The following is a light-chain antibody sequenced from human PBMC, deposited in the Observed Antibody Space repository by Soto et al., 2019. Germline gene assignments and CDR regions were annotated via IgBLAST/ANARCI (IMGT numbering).Light chain of an antibody. CDR2: DVS. V-gene: IGLV2-11*01. Sequence: QSALTQPRSVSGSPGQSVTISCTGTSSDVGVYNYVSWYQQHPGKAPKLMIYDVSKWPSGVPDRFSGSKSGNTASLTISGLQAEDGADYYCCSYAGSYTWVFGGGTQLTVL. CDR1: SSDVGVYNY. CDR3: CSYAGSYTWV. J-gene: IGLJ3*02.